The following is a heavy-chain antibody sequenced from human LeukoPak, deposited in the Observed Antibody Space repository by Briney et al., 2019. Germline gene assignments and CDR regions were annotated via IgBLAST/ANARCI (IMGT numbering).Heavy chain of an antibody. CDR2: IQYDGSEK. Sequence: GGSLRLSCAVSGFTFSSYGMHWVRQAPGKGLEWVAFIQYDGSEKYYADSVKGRFTMSRDNSKNTLYLQMNSLKTEDTAVYYCTMPTRAVAGRDFGFDPWGQGTLVTVSS. CDR1: GFTFSSYG. V-gene: IGHV3-30*02. CDR3: TMPTRAVAGRDFGFDP. D-gene: IGHD6-19*01. J-gene: IGHJ5*02.